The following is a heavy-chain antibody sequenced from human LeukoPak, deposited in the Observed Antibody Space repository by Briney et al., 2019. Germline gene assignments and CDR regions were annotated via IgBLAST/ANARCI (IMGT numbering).Heavy chain of an antibody. CDR3: AAGETGDSGFFDP. CDR2: IVVGSGNT. Sequence: SVKVSCKASRYAFTGYYMHWVRQAPGQGLEWMGWIVVGSGNTNYAQKFQERVTITRDMSTSTAYMELSSLRSEDTAVYYCAAGETGDSGFFDPWGQGTLVTVSS. V-gene: IGHV1-58*02. CDR1: RYAFTGYY. J-gene: IGHJ5*02. D-gene: IGHD7-27*01.